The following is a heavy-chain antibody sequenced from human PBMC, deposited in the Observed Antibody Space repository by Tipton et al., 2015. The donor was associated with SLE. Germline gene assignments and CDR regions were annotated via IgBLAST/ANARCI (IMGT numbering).Heavy chain of an antibody. CDR3: ARGNTIFGVGY. J-gene: IGHJ4*02. D-gene: IGHD3-3*01. Sequence: TLSLTCTVSGGSISSGDYYWSWIRQAPGKGLEWVGSISHFGSTDYSPSLKSRVTISVDTSKNQFSLKLSSVTAADTAVYYCARGNTIFGVGYWGQGTLVTVSS. CDR1: GGSISSGDYY. V-gene: IGHV4-30-4*01. CDR2: ISHFGST.